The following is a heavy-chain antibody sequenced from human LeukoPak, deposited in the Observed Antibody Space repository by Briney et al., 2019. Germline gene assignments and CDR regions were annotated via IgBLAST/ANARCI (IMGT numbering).Heavy chain of an antibody. D-gene: IGHD1-26*01. Sequence: SETLSLTCTVSGGSISSYYWSWIRQPPGKGLEWIGYIYYSGSTNYNPSLKSRVTISVDTSKNQFSLKLSSVTAADTAVYYCARLGSGSNRPYYFDYWGQGTLVTVSS. V-gene: IGHV4-59*01. CDR2: IYYSGST. J-gene: IGHJ4*02. CDR3: ARLGSGSNRPYYFDY. CDR1: GGSISSYY.